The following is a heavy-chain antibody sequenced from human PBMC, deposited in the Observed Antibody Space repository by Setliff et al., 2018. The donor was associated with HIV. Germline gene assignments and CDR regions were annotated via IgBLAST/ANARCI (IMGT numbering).Heavy chain of an antibody. D-gene: IGHD4-17*01. V-gene: IGHV1-2*06. J-gene: IGHJ6*03. CDR1: GHTFTDFY. CDR2: INPDSGGT. CDR3: AGVTTTVTAYYYYYMDV. Sequence: ASVKVSCKASGHTFTDFYVHWLRQAPGQGLEWMGRINPDSGGTNYAQKLQGRVTMTTDTSTSTAYMELRSLRSDDTAVYYCAGVTTTVTAYYYYYMDVWGKGTTVTVSS.